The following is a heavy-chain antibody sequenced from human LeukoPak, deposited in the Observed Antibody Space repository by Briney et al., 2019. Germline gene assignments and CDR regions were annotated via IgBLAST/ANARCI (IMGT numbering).Heavy chain of an antibody. D-gene: IGHD1-1*01. CDR1: NGSLYTRNNY. Sequence: PETLSLTCRVSNGSLYTRNNYWGCIRQPPEKGLEWIGSMYYSGSTYYNPSLKSRVTIEADTSKKQFSLKLTSVSAADTAVCYCAKTEDYFYYYMVGWGKGGTVADSS. V-gene: IGHV4-39*07. J-gene: IGHJ6*03. CDR2: MYYSGST. CDR3: AKTEDYFYYYMVG.